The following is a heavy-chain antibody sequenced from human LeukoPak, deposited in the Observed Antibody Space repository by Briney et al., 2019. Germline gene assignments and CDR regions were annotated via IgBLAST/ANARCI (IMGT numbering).Heavy chain of an antibody. CDR1: GFTFSSYA. J-gene: IGHJ4*02. D-gene: IGHD4-17*01. Sequence: GGSLRLSCAASGFTFSSYAMSWFRQAPGKGLEWVSAIGGSGGSTYYADSVKGRFTISRDNSKNTLYLQMNSLRAEGTAVYYCAKTILTATTPFDYWGQGTLVTVSS. CDR2: IGGSGGST. CDR3: AKTILTATTPFDY. V-gene: IGHV3-23*01.